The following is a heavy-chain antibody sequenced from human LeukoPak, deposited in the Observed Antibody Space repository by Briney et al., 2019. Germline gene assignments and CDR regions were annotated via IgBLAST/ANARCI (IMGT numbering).Heavy chain of an antibody. CDR1: GGTFSSYA. J-gene: IGHJ4*02. CDR2: IIPILGIA. CDR3: ARESYWGDYYFDY. Sequence: ASVKVSCKASGGTFSSYAISWVRQAPGQGLGWMGRIIPILGIANYAQKFQGRVTITADKSTNTAYMELSSLRSEDTAVYYCARESYWGDYYFDYWGQGTLVTVSS. V-gene: IGHV1-69*04. D-gene: IGHD2-21*02.